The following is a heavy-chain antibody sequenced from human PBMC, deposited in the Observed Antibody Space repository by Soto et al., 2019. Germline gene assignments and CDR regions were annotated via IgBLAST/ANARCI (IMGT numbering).Heavy chain of an antibody. CDR3: ARIVDYYDSSGVLSDAFDI. CDR2: IYHSGST. D-gene: IGHD3-22*01. Sequence: SETLSLTCAVSGYSISSGHYWGWIRQPPGKGLEWIGSIYHSGSTYYNPSLKSRVTISVDTSKNQFSLKLSSVTAADTAVYYCARIVDYYDSSGVLSDAFDIWGQGTMVTVSS. J-gene: IGHJ3*02. CDR1: GYSISSGHY. V-gene: IGHV4-38-2*01.